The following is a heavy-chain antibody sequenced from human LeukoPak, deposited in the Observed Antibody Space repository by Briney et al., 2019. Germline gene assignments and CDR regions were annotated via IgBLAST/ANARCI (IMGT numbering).Heavy chain of an antibody. CDR1: GGSISSSSYY. CDR2: IHYSGST. D-gene: IGHD6-25*01. V-gene: IGHV4-39*01. J-gene: IGHJ4*02. Sequence: SETLSLTCTVSGGSISSSSYYWGWIRQPPGKGLEWIGSIHYSGSTYYNPSLKSRVTISVDTSKNQFSLKLSSVTAADTAVYYCAGIGPAANVDYWGQGTLASVSP. CDR3: AGIGPAANVDY.